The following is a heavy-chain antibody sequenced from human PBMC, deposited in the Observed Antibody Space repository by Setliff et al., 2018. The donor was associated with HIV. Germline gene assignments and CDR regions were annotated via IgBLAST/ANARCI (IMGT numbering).Heavy chain of an antibody. J-gene: IGHJ3*01. CDR2: IYPSGGST. CDR3: ARVKGLRVRNWNDRPNASDL. D-gene: IGHD1-1*01. V-gene: IGHV1-46*01. Sequence: VASVKVSCKASGYTFTSYFIQWVRQAPGQGLEWMGIIYPSGGSTTYAPKFQGRVTMTRDTSTSTVYMDLSGLRSDDTAVYYCARVKGLRVRNWNDRPNASDLWGQGTMVTVSS. CDR1: GYTFTSYF.